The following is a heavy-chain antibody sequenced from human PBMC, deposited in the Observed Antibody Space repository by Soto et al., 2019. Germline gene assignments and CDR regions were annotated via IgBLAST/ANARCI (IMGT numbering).Heavy chain of an antibody. D-gene: IGHD1-20*01. V-gene: IGHV3-48*02. CDR1: GFTFSSYI. CDR3: AREGITGNCFDY. J-gene: IGHJ4*02. Sequence: GGSLRLSCAASGFTFSSYIMNWVRQAPGKGLEWVSYISSSSGTIYNADSVKGRFTISRDNAKNSLYLQMNSLRDEDTAVYYCAREGITGNCFDYWGQGTLVTVSS. CDR2: ISSSSGTI.